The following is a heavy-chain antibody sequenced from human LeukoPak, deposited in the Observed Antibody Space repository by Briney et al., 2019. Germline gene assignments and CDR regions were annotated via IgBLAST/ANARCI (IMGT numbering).Heavy chain of an antibody. Sequence: GGSLRLSCAASGIIFSNYWMHWVRQAPGKGLVWVSRINCDGSSTSYADSVKRRFTISRDNAKNTRYLQVNSLRAEDTAVYYCARGGGYSYGSFDYWGKGTLVTVSS. V-gene: IGHV3-74*01. D-gene: IGHD5-18*01. CDR1: GIIFSNYW. J-gene: IGHJ4*01. CDR3: ARGGGYSYGSFDY. CDR2: INCDGSST.